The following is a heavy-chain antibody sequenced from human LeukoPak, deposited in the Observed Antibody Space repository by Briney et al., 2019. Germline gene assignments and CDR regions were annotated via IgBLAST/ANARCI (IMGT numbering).Heavy chain of an antibody. Sequence: SETLSLTCTVSLDSTTSNFWSWVRQPPGKGLEWIGEIHRSGNTNYNPSLQRRVTISIDRPKNQIALELSSVTAADTAVYYCAREIIGGFNPGAYWGQGTLVTVSS. CDR3: AREIIGGFNPGAY. D-gene: IGHD3-16*02. CDR2: IHRSGNT. V-gene: IGHV4-4*02. J-gene: IGHJ4*02. CDR1: LDSTTSNF.